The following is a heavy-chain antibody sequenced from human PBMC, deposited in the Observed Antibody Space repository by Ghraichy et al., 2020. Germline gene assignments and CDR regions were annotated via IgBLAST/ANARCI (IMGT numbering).Heavy chain of an antibody. CDR1: GFSLNTSGVG. J-gene: IGHJ4*02. CDR2: IYWDDDK. Sequence: SGPTLVKPTQTLTLTCTFSGFSLNTSGVGVGWIRQPPGKALEWLVLIYWDDDKRYSPSLKASLTITKDTSKNQVVLTLTNMDPVDTATYYCVHRRDYYDSPSPYFDYWGQGTLVSVSS. V-gene: IGHV2-5*02. D-gene: IGHD3-22*01. CDR3: VHRRDYYDSPSPYFDY.